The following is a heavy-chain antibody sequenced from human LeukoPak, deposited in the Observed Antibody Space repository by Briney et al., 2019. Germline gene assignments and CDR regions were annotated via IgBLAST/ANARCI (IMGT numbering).Heavy chain of an antibody. CDR3: AKDRAPGQFTIFGVAPDY. D-gene: IGHD3-3*01. CDR1: GFTFSSYG. J-gene: IGHJ4*02. CDR2: IRYDGSNK. Sequence: PGGSLRLSCAASGFTFSSYGMHWVRQVPGEGLEWVAFIRYDGSNKYYADSVKGRFTISRDNSKNTLYLQMNSLRAEDTAVYYCAKDRAPGQFTIFGVAPDYWGQGTLVTVSS. V-gene: IGHV3-30*02.